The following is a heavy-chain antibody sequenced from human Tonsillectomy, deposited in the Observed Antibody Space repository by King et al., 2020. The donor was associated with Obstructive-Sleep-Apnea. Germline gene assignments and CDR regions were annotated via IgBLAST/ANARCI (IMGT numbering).Heavy chain of an antibody. J-gene: IGHJ4*02. Sequence: VQLVESGGGVVQPGGSLRLSCAASGFTFSTYEMHWVRQGPGKGLEWVAFIRLDGSDKYYKDSVEGRFTISRDNSKNTLYLQMNSLRVEDTAVYYCAKDSRSWSFDYWGQGTLVTVSS. D-gene: IGHD6-13*01. CDR3: AKDSRSWSFDY. CDR2: IRLDGSDK. CDR1: GFTFSTYE. V-gene: IGHV3-30*02.